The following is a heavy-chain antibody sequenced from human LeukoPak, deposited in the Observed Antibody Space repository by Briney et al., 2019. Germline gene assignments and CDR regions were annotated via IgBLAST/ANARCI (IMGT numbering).Heavy chain of an antibody. CDR2: IYSSGGT. D-gene: IGHD7-27*01. CDR3: AKDRTWGLDY. V-gene: IGHV3-53*01. Sequence: QSGGSLRLSCAASGFTVSSNHMSWVRQAPGKGLEWVSVIYSSGGTNYADSVKGRFTISRDNSKNTLYLQMNSLRAEDTALYYCAKDRTWGLDYWGQGTLVTVSS. CDR1: GFTVSSNH. J-gene: IGHJ4*02.